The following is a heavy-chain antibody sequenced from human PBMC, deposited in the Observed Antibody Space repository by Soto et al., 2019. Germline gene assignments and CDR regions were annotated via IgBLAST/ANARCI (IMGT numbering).Heavy chain of an antibody. Sequence: QVQLVQSGAEVKKPGSSVKVSCKASGGTFSSYAISWVRQAPGQGLEWMGGIIPIFGTANYAQKFQGRVMNTADEAASTAYMELSSLRSEDTAVYYCARGVVVAATHYGMDVWGHGTTVTVSS. J-gene: IGHJ6*02. CDR2: IIPIFGTA. CDR1: GGTFSSYA. CDR3: ARGVVVAATHYGMDV. D-gene: IGHD2-15*01. V-gene: IGHV1-69*12.